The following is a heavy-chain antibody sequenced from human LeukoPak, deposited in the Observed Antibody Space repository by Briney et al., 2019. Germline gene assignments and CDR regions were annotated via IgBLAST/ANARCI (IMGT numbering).Heavy chain of an antibody. D-gene: IGHD4-17*01. CDR3: ASTTVTEDAFDI. CDR2: IYYSGST. J-gene: IGHJ3*02. CDR1: GGSISSSSYY. Sequence: PETLPLTCTVSGGSISSSSYYWGWIRQPPGKGLEWIGSIYYSGSTYYNPSLKSRVTISVDTSKNQFSLKLSSVTAADTAVYYCASTTVTEDAFDIWGQGTMVTVSS. V-gene: IGHV4-39*01.